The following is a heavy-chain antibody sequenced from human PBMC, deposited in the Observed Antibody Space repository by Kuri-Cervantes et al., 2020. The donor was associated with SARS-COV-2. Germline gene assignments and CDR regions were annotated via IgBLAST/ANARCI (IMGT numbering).Heavy chain of an antibody. V-gene: IGHV3-23*01. CDR1: GFTFSSYA. D-gene: IGHD4-11*01. J-gene: IGHJ6*02. Sequence: GGSLRLSCAASGFTFSSYAMSWVRQAPGKGLEWVSAISGSGGSTYYADPVKGRFTISRDNSKNTLYLQMNSLRAEDTAVYHCAKLAGSNYFYYYGMDVWGQGTTVTVSS. CDR3: AKLAGSNYFYYYGMDV. CDR2: ISGSGGST.